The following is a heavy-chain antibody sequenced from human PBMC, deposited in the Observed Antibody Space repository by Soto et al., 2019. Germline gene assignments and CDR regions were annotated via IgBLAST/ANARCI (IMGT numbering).Heavy chain of an antibody. V-gene: IGHV3-23*01. D-gene: IGHD3-22*01. CDR2: ISANGASI. CDR1: GFTFRDHA. Sequence: PGESMKISWGGCGFTFRDHAMRWVRQAPGRGLEWVSAISANGASIQHADSVKGRFSVSRDNAKNTVYLQMDNLRTEDSAVYYCAKDRYYDTPGWFDPWGQGSRVTVSS. CDR3: AKDRYYDTPGWFDP. J-gene: IGHJ5*02.